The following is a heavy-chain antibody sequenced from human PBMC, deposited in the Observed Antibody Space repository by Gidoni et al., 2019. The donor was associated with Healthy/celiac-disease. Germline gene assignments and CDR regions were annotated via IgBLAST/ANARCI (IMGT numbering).Heavy chain of an antibody. CDR2: ISSSSSYI. D-gene: IGHD6-19*01. Sequence: EVQLVESGGGLVKHGGSLRLSCAASGFTFSSYSMNWVRQAPGKGLEWVSSISSSSSYIYYADSVKSRFTISRDNAKNSLYLQMNSLRAEDTAVYYCAREEQWLGFDYWGQGTLVTVSS. J-gene: IGHJ4*02. V-gene: IGHV3-21*01. CDR1: GFTFSSYS. CDR3: AREEQWLGFDY.